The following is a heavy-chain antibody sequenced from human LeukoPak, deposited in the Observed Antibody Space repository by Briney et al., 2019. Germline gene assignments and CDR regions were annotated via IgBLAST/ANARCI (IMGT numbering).Heavy chain of an antibody. Sequence: ASVKVSCKASGYTFTSYAMHWVRQAPGQRLEWMGWINAGNGNTKYSQKFQGRVTITRDTSASTAYMELSSLRSEDTAVYYCARDSSGWYDYFDYWGQGTLVTGSS. V-gene: IGHV1-3*01. CDR1: GYTFTSYA. D-gene: IGHD6-19*01. CDR3: ARDSSGWYDYFDY. CDR2: INAGNGNT. J-gene: IGHJ4*02.